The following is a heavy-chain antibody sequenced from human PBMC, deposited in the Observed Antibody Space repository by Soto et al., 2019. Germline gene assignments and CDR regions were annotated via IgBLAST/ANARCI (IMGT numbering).Heavy chain of an antibody. V-gene: IGHV4-31*03. CDR2: IYYSGST. CDR1: GGSISSGGYY. J-gene: IGHJ5*02. Sequence: QVQLQESGPGLVKPSQTLSLTCTVSGGSISSGGYYWSWIRQHPGKGLEWIGYIYYSGSTYYNPSLKSRVTISVDTSKNQFSLKLSSVTAADTAVYYCARVASKVVVYAIGGGYNWFDPWGQGTLDTVSS. D-gene: IGHD2-8*02. CDR3: ARVASKVVVYAIGGGYNWFDP.